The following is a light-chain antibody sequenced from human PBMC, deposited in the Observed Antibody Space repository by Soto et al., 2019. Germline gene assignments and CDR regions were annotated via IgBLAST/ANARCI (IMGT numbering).Light chain of an antibody. V-gene: IGKV1-12*01. CDR3: QPANSFPLT. Sequence: DIQMSQSPSSVSASVGDRVIITWRTSQGISNWLAWYQHKTGKAPNLLIDAASSLQSGVPSRFSGSGSGTDFTLTISSLQPEDFATYYCQPANSFPLTFGGGTKVDIK. J-gene: IGKJ4*01. CDR1: QGISNW. CDR2: AAS.